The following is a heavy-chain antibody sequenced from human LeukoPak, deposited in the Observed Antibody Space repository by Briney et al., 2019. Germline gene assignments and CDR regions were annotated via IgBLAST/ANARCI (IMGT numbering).Heavy chain of an antibody. CDR3: ARDGYSGSYYPSY. J-gene: IGHJ4*02. CDR2: INWSGGST. D-gene: IGHD1-26*01. CDR1: GFTFDDYG. V-gene: IGHV3-20*04. Sequence: GGSLRLPCPPSGFTFDDYGMSWVRPPPGRGREWVSAINWSGGSTGYAESVKGRFTLSRDNAKNSLYLKMNSLRAEDTALYYCARDGYSGSYYPSYWRQGTLVTVSS.